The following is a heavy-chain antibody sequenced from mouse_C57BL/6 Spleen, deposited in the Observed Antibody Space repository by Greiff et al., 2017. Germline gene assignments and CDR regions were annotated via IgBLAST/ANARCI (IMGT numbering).Heavy chain of an antibody. CDR1: GFTFSDYG. CDR3: ARRHYYGSSGNYYAMDY. Sequence: EVQGVESGGGLVKPGGSLKLSCAASGFTFSDYGMHWVRQAPETGLEWVAYISSGSSTIYYADTVKGRFTISRDNAKNTLFLQMTSLRSEDTAMYYCARRHYYGSSGNYYAMDYWGQGTSVTVSS. CDR2: ISSGSSTI. J-gene: IGHJ4*01. D-gene: IGHD1-1*01. V-gene: IGHV5-17*01.